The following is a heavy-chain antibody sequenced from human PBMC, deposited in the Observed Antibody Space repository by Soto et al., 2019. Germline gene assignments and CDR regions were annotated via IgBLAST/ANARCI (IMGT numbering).Heavy chain of an antibody. CDR1: GFTFSSYG. Sequence: GGSLRLSCAASGFTFSSYGMHWVRQAPGKGLEWVAVIWYDGSNKYYADSVKGRFTISRDNSKNTLYLQMNSLRAEDTAVYYCARESYYYDSSGYYSDYYYGMDVWGQGTTVTVSS. D-gene: IGHD3-22*01. J-gene: IGHJ6*02. CDR2: IWYDGSNK. V-gene: IGHV3-33*01. CDR3: ARESYYYDSSGYYSDYYYGMDV.